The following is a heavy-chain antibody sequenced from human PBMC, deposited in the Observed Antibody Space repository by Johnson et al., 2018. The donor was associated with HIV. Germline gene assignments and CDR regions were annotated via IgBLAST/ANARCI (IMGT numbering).Heavy chain of an antibody. D-gene: IGHD1-26*01. CDR1: GFTVSSNY. CDR2: IYSGGST. V-gene: IGHV3-66*02. J-gene: IGHJ3*02. CDR3: ARERDSGSYGDAFDI. Sequence: VQLVESGGGLVQPGGSLRLSCAASGFTVSSNYMSWVRQAPGKGLEWVSVIYSGGSTYYADSVKGRFTISRDNSKNTLYLQMHSLRAEDTAVYYCARERDSGSYGDAFDIWGQGTMVTVSS.